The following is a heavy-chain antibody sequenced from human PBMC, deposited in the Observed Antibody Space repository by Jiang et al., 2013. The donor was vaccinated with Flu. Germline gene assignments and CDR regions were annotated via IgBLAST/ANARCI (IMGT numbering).Heavy chain of an antibody. V-gene: IGHV4-39*07. CDR3: AAWIQLRLRGSNDYDIDY. J-gene: IGHJ4*02. Sequence: PGLVKASETLSLTCNVSGDSISSRSYYWGWVRQPPGKGLEWIATIYYSGITYYNPSLKSRVTISVDTSKNQYSLNVNSVTAADTAVYYCAAWIQLRLRGSNDYDIDYWGQGTLVTVSS. CDR2: IYYSGIT. D-gene: IGHD5-18*01. CDR1: GDSISSRSYY.